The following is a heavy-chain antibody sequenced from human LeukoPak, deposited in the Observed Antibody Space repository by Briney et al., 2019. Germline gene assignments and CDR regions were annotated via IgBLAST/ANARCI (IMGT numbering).Heavy chain of an antibody. V-gene: IGHV1-2*02. J-gene: IGHJ4*02. D-gene: IGHD4-11*01. CDR2: INPNSGGT. CDR3: ARGTTVNGRTFDY. CDR1: GYTFTGYY. Sequence: ASVKVSCKASGYTFTGYYMHWVRQAPGQGLEWMGWINPNSGGTNYAQKFQGRVTMTRDTSIRTAYMELSRLRSDDTAVYYCARGTTVNGRTFDYWGQGTLVTVSS.